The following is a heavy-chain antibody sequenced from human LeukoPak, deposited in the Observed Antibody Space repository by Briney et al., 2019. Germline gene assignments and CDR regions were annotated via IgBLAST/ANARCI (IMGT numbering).Heavy chain of an antibody. CDR3: AKDSLRTYYGSGSYPLDY. D-gene: IGHD3-10*01. CDR1: GFTFNNYG. Sequence: PGGSLRLSCAASGFTFNNYGMHWVRQAPGKGLEWVAFIRFDGGNKYYADSVKGRFTISRDSSKNTLFLQTNSLRADDTAVYYCAKDSLRTYYGSGSYPLDYWGQGTLVTVSS. J-gene: IGHJ4*02. V-gene: IGHV3-30*02. CDR2: IRFDGGNK.